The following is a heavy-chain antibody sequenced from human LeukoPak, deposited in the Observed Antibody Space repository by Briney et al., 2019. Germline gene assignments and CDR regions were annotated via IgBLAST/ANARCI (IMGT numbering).Heavy chain of an antibody. CDR2: ISSSSTYI. Sequence: PGGSLRLSCKTSGFTFSSYSMNWVRQAPGKGLEWVSSISSSSTYIYYAESVKGRFTISRDNGKNALYLQMNSLRAEDTAVYYCAKFGHGYHFDNWGQGTLVTVSS. CDR3: AKFGHGYHFDN. CDR1: GFTFSSYS. D-gene: IGHD3-16*01. J-gene: IGHJ4*02. V-gene: IGHV3-21*01.